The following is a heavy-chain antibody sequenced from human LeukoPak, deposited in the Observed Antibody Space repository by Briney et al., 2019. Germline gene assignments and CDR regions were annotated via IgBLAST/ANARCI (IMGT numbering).Heavy chain of an antibody. D-gene: IGHD5-24*01. Sequence: SETLSLTCTVSGGSISSSSYYWGWIRQPPGKGLEWIGSIYYSGSTYYNPSLKSRVAISVDTSKNQFSLKLSSVTAADTAVYYCARCMATITFCFDYWGQGTLVTVSS. CDR1: GGSISSSSYY. CDR3: ARCMATITFCFDY. CDR2: IYYSGST. J-gene: IGHJ4*02. V-gene: IGHV4-39*01.